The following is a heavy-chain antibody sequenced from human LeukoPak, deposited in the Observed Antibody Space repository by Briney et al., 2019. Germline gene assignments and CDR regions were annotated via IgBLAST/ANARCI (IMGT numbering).Heavy chain of an antibody. V-gene: IGHV4-59*11. J-gene: IGHJ4*02. CDR2: VFNGGST. CDR1: GGSINRHY. CDR3: ASRPAGSTWYGVFDY. Sequence: AETLSLTCSVSGGSINRHYWSWIRQAPGKGLEWVGDVFNGGSTNYNPSLKSRETTSLDTSRDQFSLRLSSVTTADTAIYYCASRPAGSTWYGVFDYWSQGTLVTVSS. D-gene: IGHD6-13*01.